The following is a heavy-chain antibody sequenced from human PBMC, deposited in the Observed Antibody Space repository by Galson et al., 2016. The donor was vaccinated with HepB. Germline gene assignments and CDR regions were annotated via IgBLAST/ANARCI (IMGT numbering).Heavy chain of an antibody. V-gene: IGHV3-30*04. CDR1: GFTFSTFA. D-gene: IGHD2-2*01. CDR2: ISYDGNNQ. CDR3: ARGGVPAAGSSHYYYGMDV. J-gene: IGHJ6*02. Sequence: SLRLSCAASGFTFSTFAMHWVRQTPGEGLEWVALISYDGNNQYYHDPVKGRFTISRDISRNTLYLQMNNLRADDTAVYYCARGGVPAAGSSHYYYGMDVWGQGTTVTVSS.